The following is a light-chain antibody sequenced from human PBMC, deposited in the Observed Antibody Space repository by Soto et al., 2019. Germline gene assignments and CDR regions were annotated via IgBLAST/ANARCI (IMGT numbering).Light chain of an antibody. V-gene: IGKV3-20*01. J-gene: IGKJ3*01. Sequence: IVLTQSPGTLSLSPAERATLSGRARSSLSRNNFAWYQQNPGQAPRLLIYGASSRATGIPPRFSGSGSGTAFTLTINRLEPEDFAVFYCQQYGSLPFTFGPGTKVDIK. CDR3: QQYGSLPFT. CDR2: GAS. CDR1: SSLSRNN.